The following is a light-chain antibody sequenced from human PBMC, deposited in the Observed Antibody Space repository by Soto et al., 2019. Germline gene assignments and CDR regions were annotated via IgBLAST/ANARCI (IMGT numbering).Light chain of an antibody. V-gene: IGLV4-69*01. CDR2: LNSDGSH. J-gene: IGLJ2*01. CDR3: QTWGTVV. Sequence: QLVLTQSPSASASLGASVKLTCTLSSGHSSYAIAWHQQQPEKGPRYLMKLNSDGSHSKGEGIPDRFSGSSSGAERYLTISSLQSEDEADYYCQTWGTVVFGGGTKLTVL. CDR1: SGHSSYA.